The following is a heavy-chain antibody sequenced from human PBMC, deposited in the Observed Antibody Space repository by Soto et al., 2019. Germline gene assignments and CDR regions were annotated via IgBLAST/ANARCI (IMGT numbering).Heavy chain of an antibody. D-gene: IGHD2-15*01. V-gene: IGHV1-18*01. J-gene: IGHJ4*02. CDR2: ISAYNGNT. CDR1: GYTFTSYG. Sequence: GASVKVSCKASGYTFTSYGISWVRQAPGQGLEWMGWISAYNGNTNYAQKLQGRVTMTTDTSTSTAYMELRSLRSDDTAVYYCARSPSNYYCSGGSCYLPDDYWGQGTLVTXSS. CDR3: ARSPSNYYCSGGSCYLPDDY.